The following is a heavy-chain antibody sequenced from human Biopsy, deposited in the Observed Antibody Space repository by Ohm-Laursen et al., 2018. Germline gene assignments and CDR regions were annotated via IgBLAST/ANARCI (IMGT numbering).Heavy chain of an antibody. CDR2: ITSSSTYI. D-gene: IGHD1-26*01. CDR3: ARDPIVGSKADGMDV. CDR1: GFTFSSHA. J-gene: IGHJ6*02. V-gene: IGHV3-21*05. Sequence: SLRLSCSASGFTFSSHAMTWVRQAPGEGLEWVSYITSSSTYINYVDSVKGRFTISRDNAENSLYLQMNSLRAEDTAIYYCARDPIVGSKADGMDVWGQGTTVTVSS.